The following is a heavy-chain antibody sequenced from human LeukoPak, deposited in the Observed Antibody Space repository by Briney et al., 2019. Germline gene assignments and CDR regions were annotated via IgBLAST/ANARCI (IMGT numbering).Heavy chain of an antibody. CDR3: ARGAASYYGSGSYLGFDY. Sequence: ASVKVSCRASGYTLTSYDINWVRQATGQGLEWMGWMNPNSGRTGYAQNFQGRITITRNTSISTAYMELSSLRSEDTAVYYCARGAASYYGSGSYLGFDYWGQGTLVTVSS. V-gene: IGHV1-8*01. CDR1: GYTLTSYD. J-gene: IGHJ4*02. D-gene: IGHD3-10*01. CDR2: MNPNSGRT.